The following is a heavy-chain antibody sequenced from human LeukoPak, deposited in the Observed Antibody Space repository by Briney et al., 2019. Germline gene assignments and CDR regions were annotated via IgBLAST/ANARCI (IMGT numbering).Heavy chain of an antibody. CDR1: GFTFSSYA. V-gene: IGHV3-64D*09. Sequence: TGGSLRLSCAASGFTFSSYAMHWVRQAPGKGLEYVSAISSNGGSTYYADSVKGRFTISRDNSKNTLYLQMSSLRAEDTAVYYCVKDRYCSSTSCYADFDYWGQGTLVTVSS. CDR3: VKDRYCSSTSCYADFDY. CDR2: ISSNGGST. J-gene: IGHJ4*02. D-gene: IGHD2-2*01.